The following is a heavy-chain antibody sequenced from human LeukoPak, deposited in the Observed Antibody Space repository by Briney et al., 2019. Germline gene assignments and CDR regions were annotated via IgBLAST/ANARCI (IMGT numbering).Heavy chain of an antibody. CDR2: ITSTATHT. V-gene: IGHV3-21*01. Sequence: GGSLRLSCAASGFTFSGHSMSWVRQAPGKGLEWVSSITSTATHTYYADSVKGRFTISRDNTKNSLILQTSSLTVADTGIYYCARDGSPNSGYYAFFDTWGQGTLVTVSS. CDR3: ARDGSPNSGYYAFFDT. J-gene: IGHJ4*02. CDR1: GFTFSGHS. D-gene: IGHD1-26*01.